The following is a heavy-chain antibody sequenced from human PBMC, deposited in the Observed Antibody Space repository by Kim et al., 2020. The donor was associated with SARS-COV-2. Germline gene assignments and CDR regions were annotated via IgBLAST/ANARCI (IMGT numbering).Heavy chain of an antibody. Sequence: ASVKVSCKPSGYTFRSYGLSWVRQAPGQGLEWMGWISPYNGYTNYAQKFQGRLTMTTDTSTSTGYMDLRSLRSDDTAVYYCARDRCSGGSCQSGAWFEYWGQGTLVMVSS. CDR3: ARDRCSGGSCQSGAWFEY. CDR2: ISPYNGYT. D-gene: IGHD2-15*01. V-gene: IGHV1-18*04. J-gene: IGHJ4*02. CDR1: GYTFRSYG.